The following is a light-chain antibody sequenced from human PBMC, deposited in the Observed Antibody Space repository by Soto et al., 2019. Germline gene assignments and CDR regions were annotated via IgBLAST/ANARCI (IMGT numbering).Light chain of an antibody. V-gene: IGKV1-6*01. CDR3: LQDYNFPQT. J-gene: IGKJ1*01. CDR2: GAS. Sequence: IQVAQSPPPLSASVGDTVTITCRASQDIRNDLGWYQQKPGRAPKLLIYGASNLQSGVPSRFSGSVSGTDFTLTISSLQPEDFATYYCLQDYNFPQTFGQGTKVEIK. CDR1: QDIRND.